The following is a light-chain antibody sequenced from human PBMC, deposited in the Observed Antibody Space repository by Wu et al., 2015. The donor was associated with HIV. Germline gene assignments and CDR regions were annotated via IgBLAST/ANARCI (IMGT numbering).Light chain of an antibody. Sequence: DIQMTQSPSSLSASVGDRVTITCQASQDMSNFLNWYQQKPGKAPKLLIFDASNLETGVPSRFSGSGSGTHFTFTISSLQPEDTATYYCQQYGYLPLTFGGGTKGGDQ. J-gene: IGKJ4*01. CDR1: QDMSNF. CDR2: DAS. V-gene: IGKV1-33*01. CDR3: QQYGYLPLT.